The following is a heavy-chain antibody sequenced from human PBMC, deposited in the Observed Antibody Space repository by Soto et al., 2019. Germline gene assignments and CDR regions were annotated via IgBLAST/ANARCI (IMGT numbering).Heavy chain of an antibody. Sequence: QVQLVQSGPEVKKPGASVKVSCKAAGYTFTNYGITWVRQAPGQGLEWMGWIIPYSGNTNYAQKLQDRVSLTADTSTSTAYMELRSLRSDDTAVYYCARIPGYSTTWYYAFDIWGQGTRVTVSS. D-gene: IGHD6-13*01. CDR1: GYTFTNYG. V-gene: IGHV1-18*01. CDR2: IIPYSGNT. J-gene: IGHJ3*02. CDR3: ARIPGYSTTWYYAFDI.